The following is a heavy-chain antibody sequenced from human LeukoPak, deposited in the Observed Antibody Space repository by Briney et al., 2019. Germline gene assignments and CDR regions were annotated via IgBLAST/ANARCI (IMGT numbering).Heavy chain of an antibody. D-gene: IGHD1-1*01. Sequence: GASVKVSCKASGGTFSSYAISWVRQAPGQGLEWMGGIIPIFGTANYAQKFQGRVTITADKSTSTAYMELSSLRSEDTAVYYCASEYGTTVGNWFDPWGQGTLVTVSS. V-gene: IGHV1-69*06. CDR3: ASEYGTTVGNWFDP. CDR2: IIPIFGTA. CDR1: GGTFSSYA. J-gene: IGHJ5*02.